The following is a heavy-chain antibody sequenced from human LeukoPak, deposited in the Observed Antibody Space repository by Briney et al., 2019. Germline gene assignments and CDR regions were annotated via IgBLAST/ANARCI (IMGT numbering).Heavy chain of an antibody. V-gene: IGHV3-66*01. D-gene: IGHD2-2*01. CDR3: VRDRCSSTSCHDSPNWFDP. J-gene: IGHJ5*02. Sequence: GGSLRLSCAASGFTVSSNYMSWVRQAPWKGLEWVSVIYSGGSTYYADSVKGRFTISRDNAKNSLYLQMNSLRAEDTALYYCVRDRCSSTSCHDSPNWFDPWGQGTQVTVSS. CDR2: IYSGGST. CDR1: GFTVSSNY.